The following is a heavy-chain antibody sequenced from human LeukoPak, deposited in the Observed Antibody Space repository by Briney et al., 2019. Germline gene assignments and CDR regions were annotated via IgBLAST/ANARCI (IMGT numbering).Heavy chain of an antibody. Sequence: EWMGWMNPNSGNTGYAQKFQGRVTMTRNTSISTAYMELSSLRSEDTAVYYCARDDSFGMDVWGQGTTVTVSS. CDR2: MNPNSGNT. D-gene: IGHD3-22*01. V-gene: IGHV1-8*01. J-gene: IGHJ6*02. CDR3: ARDDSFGMDV.